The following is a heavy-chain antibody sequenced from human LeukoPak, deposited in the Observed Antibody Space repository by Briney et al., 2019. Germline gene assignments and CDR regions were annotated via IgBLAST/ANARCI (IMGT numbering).Heavy chain of an antibody. V-gene: IGHV3-23*01. Sequence: GGSLRLSCAASGFTFSSYAMSWVRQAPGKGLEWVSAISGGGDSTHSADSMKGRFAISRDNSKNTLYLQMNSLRAEDKAVYYCAKDPNYWGQGTLVTVSS. CDR2: ISGGGDST. J-gene: IGHJ4*02. CDR1: GFTFSSYA. CDR3: AKDPNY.